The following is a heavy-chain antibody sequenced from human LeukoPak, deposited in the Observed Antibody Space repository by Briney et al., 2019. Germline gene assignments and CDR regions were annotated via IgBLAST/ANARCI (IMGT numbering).Heavy chain of an antibody. CDR3: AKDRGSYGADFDY. D-gene: IGHD1-26*01. V-gene: IGHV3-9*01. CDR1: GFTFDDYA. J-gene: IGHJ4*02. Sequence: GRSLRLSCAASGFTFDDYAMHWVRQAPGKGREWVSGISWNSGSIGYADSVKGRFTISRDNAKNSLYLQMNSLRAEDTALYYCAKDRGSYGADFDYWGQGTLVTVSS. CDR2: ISWNSGSI.